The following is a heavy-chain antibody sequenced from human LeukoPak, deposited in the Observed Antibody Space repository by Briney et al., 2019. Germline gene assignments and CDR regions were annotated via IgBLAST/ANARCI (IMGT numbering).Heavy chain of an antibody. CDR2: ISTRGST. CDR3: ARDKGVAVDY. V-gene: IGHV4-4*07. CDR1: GGSISNYY. Sequence: PSETLSLTCTVSGGSISNYYWSWTRQPAGKGLEWIGRISTRGSTSYNPSLKSRVTMSLDTSKNQFSLILTSVTAADTAVYYCARDKGVAVDYWGQGTLVTVPS. J-gene: IGHJ4*02. D-gene: IGHD2-8*01.